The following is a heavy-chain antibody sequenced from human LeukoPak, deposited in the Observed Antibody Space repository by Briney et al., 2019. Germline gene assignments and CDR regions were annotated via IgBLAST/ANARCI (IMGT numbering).Heavy chain of an antibody. Sequence: GGSLRLSCAASGFTVSSNYMSWVRQAPGKGLEWVSVIYSGGSTYYADSVKGRFTISRDNSKNTLYLQMNSPRAEDTAVYYCARVGGNYYYGMDVWGQGTTVTVSS. V-gene: IGHV3-66*01. CDR3: ARVGGNYYYGMDV. CDR2: IYSGGST. J-gene: IGHJ6*02. CDR1: GFTVSSNY.